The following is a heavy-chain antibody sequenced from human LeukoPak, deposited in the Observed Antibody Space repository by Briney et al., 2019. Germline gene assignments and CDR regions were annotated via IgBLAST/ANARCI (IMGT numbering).Heavy chain of an antibody. CDR1: GGSISSSSYY. CDR3: AREGGNLDYFDS. Sequence: SETLSLTCTVSGGSISSSSYYWAWIRQPPGKGLEWIGSIYYSGSTYYNPSLKSRVTISVDTPKNQFSLKMSSVTAADTAMYYCAREGGNLDYFDSWGQGILVTVSS. D-gene: IGHD2/OR15-2a*01. CDR2: IYYSGST. V-gene: IGHV4-39*07. J-gene: IGHJ4*02.